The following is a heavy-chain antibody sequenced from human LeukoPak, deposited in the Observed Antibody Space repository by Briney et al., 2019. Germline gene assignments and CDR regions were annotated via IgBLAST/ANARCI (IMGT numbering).Heavy chain of an antibody. D-gene: IGHD2/OR15-2a*01. V-gene: IGHV3-23*01. CDR1: GFTFSSFA. CDR2: IIDNGGTT. Sequence: PGGSLRLSCTASGFTFSSFAMSWVRQAPGKGLEWVSTIIDNGGTTYYADSVKGRFTISRDNSKNTLFLQMNSLRAEDTALYYCARRAVIWGQGTQVTVSS. J-gene: IGHJ4*02. CDR3: ARRAVI.